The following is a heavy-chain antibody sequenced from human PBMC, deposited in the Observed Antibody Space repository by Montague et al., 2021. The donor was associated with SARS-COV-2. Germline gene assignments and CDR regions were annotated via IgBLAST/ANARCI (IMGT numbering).Heavy chain of an antibody. CDR3: ARTQTTLYYFDY. CDR1: GFTFSSYA. CDR2: IWYDGSNK. D-gene: IGHD4-11*01. J-gene: IGHJ4*02. V-gene: IGHV3-33*01. Sequence: SLRLSCAASGFTFSSYAMHWVRQAPGKGLEWVAVIWYDGSNKYYADSVKGRFTISRDNSKNTLYLQMNSLRAEDTAVYYCARTQTTLYYFDYWGQGTLVTVSS.